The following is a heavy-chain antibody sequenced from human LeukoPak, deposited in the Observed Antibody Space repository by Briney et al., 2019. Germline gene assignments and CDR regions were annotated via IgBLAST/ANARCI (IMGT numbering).Heavy chain of an antibody. Sequence: GGSLRLSCTASKFNLGQYWMHWVRQVPGKGLVWVSRIGSGGRTKNYADSVRGRFTISRDNARNTLYLQMNSLRAEDTAVYYCAREKWDEDAFDMWGQGTMVTVSS. CDR1: KFNLGQYW. J-gene: IGHJ3*02. D-gene: IGHD1-26*01. V-gene: IGHV3-74*01. CDR3: AREKWDEDAFDM. CDR2: IGSGGRTK.